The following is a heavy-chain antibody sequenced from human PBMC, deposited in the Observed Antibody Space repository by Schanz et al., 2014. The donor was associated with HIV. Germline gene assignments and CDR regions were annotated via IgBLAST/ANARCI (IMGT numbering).Heavy chain of an antibody. Sequence: QVQLVESGGGVVQPGRSLRLSCAASGFTFDSYGIHWVRQAPGKGLEWVAVISYDGSNKKYADSVKGRFTISRDNSKNTLYLQMKSLRAEDTAVYYCAKPEYDSRGNSQSHFDYWGQGTLVTVSS. CDR2: ISYDGSNK. V-gene: IGHV3-30*18. CDR1: GFTFDSYG. J-gene: IGHJ4*02. D-gene: IGHD3-22*01. CDR3: AKPEYDSRGNSQSHFDY.